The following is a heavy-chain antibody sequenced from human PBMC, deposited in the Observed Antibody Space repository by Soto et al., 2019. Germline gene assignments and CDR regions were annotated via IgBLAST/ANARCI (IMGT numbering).Heavy chain of an antibody. D-gene: IGHD3-10*01. CDR2: INPNSGGT. Sequence: QVQLVQSGAEVKKPGASVKVSCKASGYTFTGYYMHWVRQAPGQGLEWMGWINPNSGGTNYAQKFQGWVTMTRDTSIRAAYMELSRLRSDATAVYYCARGEVWFESYGMDVWGHGTTVTVSS. J-gene: IGHJ6*02. CDR1: GYTFTGYY. CDR3: ARGEVWFESYGMDV. V-gene: IGHV1-2*04.